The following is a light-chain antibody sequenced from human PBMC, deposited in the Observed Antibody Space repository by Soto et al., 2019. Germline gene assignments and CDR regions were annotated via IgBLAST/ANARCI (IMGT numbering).Light chain of an antibody. V-gene: IGLV2-8*01. CDR2: EVS. Sequence: QSALTQPPSASGSPGQSVTISCTGTSRDVGAYNYLSWYQQHPGKAPKLMTYEVSKRPSGGPDRFSGSKSCNTASLTVSGLQAEDEADYCCSSYAGSNNYVFGTGTKLTVL. CDR3: SSYAGSNNYV. J-gene: IGLJ1*01. CDR1: SRDVGAYNY.